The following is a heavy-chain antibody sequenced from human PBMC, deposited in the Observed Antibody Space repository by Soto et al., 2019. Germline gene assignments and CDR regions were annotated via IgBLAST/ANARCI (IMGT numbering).Heavy chain of an antibody. CDR2: ISYSGST. J-gene: IGHJ4*02. D-gene: IGHD6-13*01. CDR3: SGDSSNWVWGDF. Sequence: QLQLQESGPGLVKPSETLSLTCIVSGGSISSSSYHWGWVRQPPGEGLEWIGTISYSGSTFYNPSLKSRVSITADTSKNRFSLKLSSVTAADTAVYYCSGDSSNWVWGDFWGQGILVTVSS. V-gene: IGHV4-39*01. CDR1: GGSISSSSYH.